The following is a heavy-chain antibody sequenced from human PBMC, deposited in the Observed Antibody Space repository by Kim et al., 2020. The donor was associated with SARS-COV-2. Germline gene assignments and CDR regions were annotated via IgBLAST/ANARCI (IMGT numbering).Heavy chain of an antibody. CDR2: ISTSGRII. D-gene: IGHD2-8*01. CDR1: GFPLYSFS. J-gene: IGHJ1*01. Sequence: GGSLRLSCAASGFPLYSFSMNWIRQAPGKGLEWISYISTSGRIIYYGDSVKGRFTVSRDNDKNSLFLQMHSLKDEDTAVYYCARSHPNAHYQYLQQWGQG. CDR3: ARSHPNAHYQYLQQ. V-gene: IGHV3-48*02.